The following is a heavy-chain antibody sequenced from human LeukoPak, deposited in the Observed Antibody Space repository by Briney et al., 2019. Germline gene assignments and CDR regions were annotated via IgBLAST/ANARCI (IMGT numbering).Heavy chain of an antibody. CDR1: GFTFSSYG. CDR3: AKGLHFWENDGMDV. V-gene: IGHV3-30*18. CDR2: ISYDGSNK. D-gene: IGHD3-3*02. Sequence: GGSLRPSCAASGFTFSSYGMHWVRQAPGKGLEWVAVISYDGSNKYYADSVKGRFTISRDNSKNTLYLQMNSLRAEDTAVYYCAKGLHFWENDGMDVWGQGTTVTVSS. J-gene: IGHJ6*02.